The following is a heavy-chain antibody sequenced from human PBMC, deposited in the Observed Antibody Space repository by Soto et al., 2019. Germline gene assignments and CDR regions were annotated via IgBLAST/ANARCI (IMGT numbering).Heavy chain of an antibody. CDR3: ARASMVRGVPYFDY. Sequence: SETLSLTCAVSGGSISSSNWWSWVRQPPGKGLEWIGEIYHSGSTNYNPFLKSRVTISVDKSKNQFSLKLSSVTAADTAVYYCARASMVRGVPYFDYWGQGTLVTVSS. CDR2: IYHSGST. D-gene: IGHD3-10*01. J-gene: IGHJ4*02. V-gene: IGHV4-4*02. CDR1: GGSISSSNW.